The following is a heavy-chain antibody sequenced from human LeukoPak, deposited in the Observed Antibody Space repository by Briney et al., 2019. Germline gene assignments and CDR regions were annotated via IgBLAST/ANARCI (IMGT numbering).Heavy chain of an antibody. CDR3: ARGPERNRNHRPRDNPLRDERYYFKY. V-gene: IGHV1-69*05. Sequence: GASVKVSCKTSGATFMRYALSWVRQAPGQGLEWLGDVIPQFDVTNYAQRFRGRVTITTDESTSTAYLELSNLSSEDTAVYYCARGPERNRNHRPRDNPLRDERYYFKYWGQGTLITVSS. D-gene: IGHD2/OR15-2a*01. CDR2: VIPQFDVT. J-gene: IGHJ4*02. CDR1: GATFMRYA.